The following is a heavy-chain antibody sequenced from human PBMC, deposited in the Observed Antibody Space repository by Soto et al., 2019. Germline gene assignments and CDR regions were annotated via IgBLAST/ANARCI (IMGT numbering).Heavy chain of an antibody. D-gene: IGHD2-8*01. J-gene: IGHJ5*02. V-gene: IGHV5-51*01. CDR3: ARCPPSYCTSGRFDP. CDR1: GYSFTTYW. Sequence: PGESLKISGKGSGYSFTTYWIGWVRQMPGKGLECMGIIYPGDSDTKYSPSFQGQVTISADKSISTAYLQWSSLKTSDTAMYYCARCPPSYCTSGRFDPWGQGTLVTVSS. CDR2: IYPGDSDT.